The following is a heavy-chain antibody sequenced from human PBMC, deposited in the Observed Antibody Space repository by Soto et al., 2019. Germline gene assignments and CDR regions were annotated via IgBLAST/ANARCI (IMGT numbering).Heavy chain of an antibody. CDR3: ARFSPYYHDSSAY. CDR2: IIPIFGTA. Sequence: GASVKVSWKASGGTFSSYAISWVRQAPGQGLEWMGGIIPIFGTANYAQKFQGRVTITADESTSTAYMELSSLRSEDTAVYYCARFSPYYHDSSAYWGQGTLVTVSS. CDR1: GGTFSSYA. V-gene: IGHV1-69*13. J-gene: IGHJ4*02. D-gene: IGHD3-22*01.